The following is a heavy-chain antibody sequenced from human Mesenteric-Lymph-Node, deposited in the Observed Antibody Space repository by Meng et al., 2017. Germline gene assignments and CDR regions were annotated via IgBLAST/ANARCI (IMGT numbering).Heavy chain of an antibody. CDR1: ADSVSSDGFG. D-gene: IGHD4-23*01. J-gene: IGHJ4*02. CDR2: TYYRSKWNN. CDR3: ARHNGGTYRFHC. V-gene: IGHV6-1*01. Sequence: LHHFGAGLKKPSRTPAHTGGFGADSVSSDGFGWTWFRRSPSRCLGWLGRTYYRSKWNNDSAMVVNRRITISQDTSNNQLSLQLNSGTPEDTAVYYCARHNGGTYRFHCGGQRTLVTVSS.